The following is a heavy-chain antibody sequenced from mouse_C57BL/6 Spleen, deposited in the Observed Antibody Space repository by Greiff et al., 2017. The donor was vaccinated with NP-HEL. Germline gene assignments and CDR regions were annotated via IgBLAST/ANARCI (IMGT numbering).Heavy chain of an antibody. CDR1: GYTFTSYW. CDR3: ASPQFITSPWFAY. CDR2: IHPNSGST. D-gene: IGHD1-1*01. J-gene: IGHJ3*01. V-gene: IGHV1-64*01. Sequence: QVQLQQPGAELVKPGASVKLSCKASGYTFTSYWMHWVKQRPGQGLEWIGMIHPNSGSTNYNEKFKSKATLTVDKSSSTAYMQLSSLTSEDSAVYYCASPQFITSPWFAYWGQGTLVTVSA.